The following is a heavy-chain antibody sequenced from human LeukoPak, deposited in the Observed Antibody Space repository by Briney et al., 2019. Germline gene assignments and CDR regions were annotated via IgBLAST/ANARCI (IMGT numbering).Heavy chain of an antibody. D-gene: IGHD3-22*01. J-gene: IGHJ3*02. CDR3: ARGLYYFDSSGATIAFDI. CDR2: IYHSGST. Sequence: SETLSLTCTVSGGSISSSNWWSWVRQPPGKGLEWIGDIYHSGSTNYNPSLKSRVTISVDKSKNQFSLKLSSVTAADTAVYYCARGLYYFDSSGATIAFDIWGQGTMVTVSS. CDR1: GGSISSSNW. V-gene: IGHV4-4*02.